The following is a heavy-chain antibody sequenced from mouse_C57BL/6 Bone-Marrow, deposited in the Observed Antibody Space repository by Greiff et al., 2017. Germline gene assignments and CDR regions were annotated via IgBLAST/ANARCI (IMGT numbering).Heavy chain of an antibody. CDR1: GYTFTSYW. D-gene: IGHD1-1*01. V-gene: IGHV1-74*01. Sequence: QVQLKQPGAELVKPGASVKVSCTASGYTFTSYWMHWVKQRPGQGLEWIGRIHPSDSDTNYNQKFKGKATLTVDKSSSTAYMQLSSLTSEDSAVYYCAHVGLTTVRGAYWGQGTLVTVSA. CDR2: IHPSDSDT. CDR3: AHVGLTTVRGAY. J-gene: IGHJ3*01.